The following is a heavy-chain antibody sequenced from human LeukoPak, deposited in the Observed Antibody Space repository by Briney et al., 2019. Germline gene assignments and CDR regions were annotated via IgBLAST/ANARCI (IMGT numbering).Heavy chain of an antibody. CDR1: GYTFTAYY. Sequence: ASVKASCKASGYTFTAYYMYWVRQAPGQGLEWMGWINPNTGGTNSAQKFQGRVTMTRDTSISTAYMELKRLSSDDTAVYFCARSGSYRKAFDIWGQGTMVTVSS. CDR3: ARSGSYRKAFDI. V-gene: IGHV1-2*02. D-gene: IGHD1-26*01. J-gene: IGHJ3*02. CDR2: INPNTGGT.